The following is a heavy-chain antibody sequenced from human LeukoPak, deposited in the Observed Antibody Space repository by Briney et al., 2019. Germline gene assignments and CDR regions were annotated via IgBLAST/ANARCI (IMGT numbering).Heavy chain of an antibody. CDR2: INHSGST. CDR3: ARGTVVIFSYFDY. CDR1: GGSFSGYY. D-gene: IGHD3-22*01. Sequence: SETLSLTCAVYGGSFSGYYWSWIRQPPGKGLEWIGEINHSGSTNYNPSLKSRVTISVDTSKNQFSLKLSSVTAADTAVYYCARGTVVIFSYFDYWGQGTLVTVSS. J-gene: IGHJ4*02. V-gene: IGHV4-34*01.